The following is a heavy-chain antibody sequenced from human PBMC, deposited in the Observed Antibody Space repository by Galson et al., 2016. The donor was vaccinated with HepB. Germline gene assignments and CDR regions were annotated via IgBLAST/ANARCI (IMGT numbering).Heavy chain of an antibody. D-gene: IGHD3-22*01. CDR1: GYTFTVYH. CDR2: INTNSGGT. CDR3: ARDIRIHYDTNYYAN. J-gene: IGHJ4*02. Sequence: SVKVSCKASGYTFTVYHMQWVRQAPGQGLEWMGWINTNSGGTNYAQKFQGRVTMTSDTSINTAYMELSRLRSDDTAVYYCARDIRIHYDTNYYANWGQGTLVTVSS. V-gene: IGHV1-2*02.